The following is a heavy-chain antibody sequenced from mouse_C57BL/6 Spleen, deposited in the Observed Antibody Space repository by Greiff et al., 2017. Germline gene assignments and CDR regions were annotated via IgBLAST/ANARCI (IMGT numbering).Heavy chain of an antibody. CDR3: ARDARYYAMDY. V-gene: IGHV7-1*01. J-gene: IGHJ4*01. Sequence: EVQVVESGGGLVQSGRSLRLSCATSGFTFSDFYMEWVRQAPGKGLEWIAASRNKANDYTTEYSASVKGRFIVSRDTSQSILYLQMNALRAEDTAIYYCARDARYYAMDYWGQGTSVTVSS. CDR1: GFTFSDFY. CDR2: SRNKANDYTT.